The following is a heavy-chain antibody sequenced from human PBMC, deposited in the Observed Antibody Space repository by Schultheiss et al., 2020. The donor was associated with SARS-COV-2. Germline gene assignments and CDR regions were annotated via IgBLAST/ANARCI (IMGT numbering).Heavy chain of an antibody. CDR2: IYYSGST. D-gene: IGHD4-11*01. Sequence: GSLRLSCTVSGGSISSYYWIWIRQPPGKGLEWIGYIYYSGSTIYNPSLGSRVTISVDTSKNQFSLKLSSVTAADTAVYYCARQYSNVREGRRYYCYGMDGWGRGTTVTVSS. J-gene: IGHJ6*02. CDR1: GGSISSYY. V-gene: IGHV4-59*08. CDR3: ARQYSNVREGRRYYCYGMDG.